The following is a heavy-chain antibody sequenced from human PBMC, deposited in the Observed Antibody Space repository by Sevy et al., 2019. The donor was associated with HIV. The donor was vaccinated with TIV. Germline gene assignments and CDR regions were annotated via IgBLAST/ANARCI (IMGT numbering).Heavy chain of an antibody. CDR2: VDQGGSQK. D-gene: IGHD2-21*01. Sequence: GGSLRLSCAASGFSFSDYFMGWVRQAPGKGLEWVANVDQGGSQKYYVGSVKGRFTISRDNAKNSVYLQMNRLRLDDTAVYYCARELWPGDYWGQGTLVTDSS. CDR1: GFSFSDYF. V-gene: IGHV3-7*01. CDR3: ARELWPGDY. J-gene: IGHJ4*02.